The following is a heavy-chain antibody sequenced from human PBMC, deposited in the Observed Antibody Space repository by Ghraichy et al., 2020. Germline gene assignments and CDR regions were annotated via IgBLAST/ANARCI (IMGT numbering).Heavy chain of an antibody. CDR3: ARGRRSSGWEYYFDY. CDR1: GYTFTGYY. V-gene: IGHV1-8*02. D-gene: IGHD6-19*01. CDR2: MNPNSGNT. J-gene: IGHJ4*02. Sequence: ASVKVSCKASGYTFTGYYMHWVRQAPGQGLEWMGWMNPNSGNTGYAQKFQGRVTMTRNTSISTAYMELSSLRSEDTAVYYCARGRRSSGWEYYFDYWGQGTLVTVSS.